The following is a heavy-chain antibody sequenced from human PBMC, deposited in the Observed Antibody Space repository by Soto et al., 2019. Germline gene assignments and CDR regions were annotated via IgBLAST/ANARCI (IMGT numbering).Heavy chain of an antibody. CDR1: GYTFTSYG. J-gene: IGHJ6*02. CDR2: SSAYNGNT. Sequence: QVQLVQSGAEVKKPGASVKVSCKASGYTFTSYGISWVRQAPGQGLAWMGWSSAYNGNTNYAQKLQGRVTMTTDTSTSTAYMELRSLRSDDTAVYYCARDGTYYDDSSGYRHDYYGMDVWGQGTTVTVSS. V-gene: IGHV1-18*01. CDR3: ARDGTYYDDSSGYRHDYYGMDV. D-gene: IGHD3-22*01.